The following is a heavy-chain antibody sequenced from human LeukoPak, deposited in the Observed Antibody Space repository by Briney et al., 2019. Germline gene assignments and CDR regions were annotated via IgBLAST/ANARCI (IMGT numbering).Heavy chain of an antibody. CDR2: IHYSGST. CDR1: GGSISSSSYY. Sequence: PSETLSLTCTVSGGSISSSSYYWGWIRQPPGKGLEWIGGIHYSGSTHNNPSLKSRVTISVDTSKNQFTRKLRSVTAADTAVYYCARDPSNSDFKGMQGGDYWGQGTLVTVSS. D-gene: IGHD2/OR15-2a*01. J-gene: IGHJ4*02. V-gene: IGHV4-39*06. CDR3: ARDPSNSDFKGMQGGDY.